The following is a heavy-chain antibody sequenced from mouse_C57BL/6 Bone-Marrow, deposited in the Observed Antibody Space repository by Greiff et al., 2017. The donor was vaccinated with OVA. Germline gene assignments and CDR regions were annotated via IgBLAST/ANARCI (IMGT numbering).Heavy chain of an antibody. D-gene: IGHD2-4*01. CDR1: GFTFSSYG. J-gene: IGHJ3*01. CDR2: ISSGGSYT. Sequence: EVQRVESGGDLVKPGGSLKLSCAASGFTFSSYGMSWVRQTPDKRLEWVATISSGGSYTYYPDSVKGRFTISRDNAKNTLYLQMSSLKSEDTAMYYCARHIYYDYDGGFAYWGQGTLVTVSA. V-gene: IGHV5-6*01. CDR3: ARHIYYDYDGGFAY.